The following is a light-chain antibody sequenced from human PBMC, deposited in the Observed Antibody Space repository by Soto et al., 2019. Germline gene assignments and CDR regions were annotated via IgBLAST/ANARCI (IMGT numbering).Light chain of an antibody. CDR2: AAS. V-gene: IGKV1-8*01. CDR1: QGISSY. CDR3: QQYYSYPPSYT. J-gene: IGKJ2*01. Sequence: AIRMTQSPSSLSSSTGDRVTITCRASQGISSYLAWYQQKPGKAPKLLIYAASTLHSGVPSRFSGSGSGTDFTLTISCLQSEDFPTYYCQQYYSYPPSYTFGQGTKLEIK.